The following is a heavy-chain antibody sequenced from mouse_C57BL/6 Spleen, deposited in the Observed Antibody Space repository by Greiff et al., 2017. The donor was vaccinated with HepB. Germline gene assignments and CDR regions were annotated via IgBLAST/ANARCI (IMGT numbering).Heavy chain of an antibody. V-gene: IGHV5-12*01. CDR2: ISNGGGST. CDR3: ARHNCDVEHFDY. D-gene: IGHD4-1*02. J-gene: IGHJ2*01. Sequence: EVMLVESGGGLVQPGGSLKLSCAASGFTFSDYYMYWVRQTPEKRLEWVAYISNGGGSTYYPDTVKGRFTISRENAKNTLYLQMSSLKSEDSAMYYCARHNCDVEHFDYWGQGTTLTVSS. CDR1: GFTFSDYY.